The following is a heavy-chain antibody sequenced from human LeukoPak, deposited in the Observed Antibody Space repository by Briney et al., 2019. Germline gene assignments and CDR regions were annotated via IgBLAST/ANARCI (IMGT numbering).Heavy chain of an antibody. CDR2: ISAYNGNT. CDR3: ARDLPLDRWLRLGGIHYFDY. J-gene: IGHJ4*02. V-gene: IGHV1-18*01. D-gene: IGHD5-12*01. CDR1: GYTFTTSG. Sequence: GASVKVSCKASGYTFTTSGFSWVRQAPGQGLEWMGWISAYNGNTNYAQKLQGRVTMTTDTSTSTAYMELRSLRSDDTAVYYCARDLPLDRWLRLGGIHYFDYWGQGTLVTVSS.